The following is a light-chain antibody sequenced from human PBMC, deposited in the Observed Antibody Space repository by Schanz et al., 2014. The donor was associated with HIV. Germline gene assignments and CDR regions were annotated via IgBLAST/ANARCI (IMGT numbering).Light chain of an antibody. CDR1: QDVRGD. CDR3: QQYGVSPPWT. J-gene: IGKJ1*01. V-gene: IGKV1-6*02. Sequence: AIQMTQSPSSLSASVGDRVTLTCRASQDVRGDLGWYQQKPGKAPKLLTYGASTLQSGVPPRFSGSGSGTDFTLTISGLEPQDFAVYYCQQYGVSPPWTFGQGTRVDVK. CDR2: GAS.